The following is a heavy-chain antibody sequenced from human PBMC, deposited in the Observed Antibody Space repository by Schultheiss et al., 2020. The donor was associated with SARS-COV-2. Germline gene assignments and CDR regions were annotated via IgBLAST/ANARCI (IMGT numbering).Heavy chain of an antibody. D-gene: IGHD1-1*01. CDR1: GYTFTGYY. CDR3: ARETGITLIFDY. Sequence: ASVKVSCKASGYTFTGYYMHWVRQAPGLGLEWMGVINPSVGITAFAQKFQGRVTMTRDTSMSTVYMELSSLRSEDTAVYYCARETGITLIFDYWGQGTMVTVSS. J-gene: IGHJ4*02. CDR2: INPSVGIT. V-gene: IGHV1-46*01.